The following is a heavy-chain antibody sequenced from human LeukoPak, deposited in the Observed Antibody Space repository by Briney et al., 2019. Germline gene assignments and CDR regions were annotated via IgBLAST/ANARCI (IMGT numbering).Heavy chain of an antibody. J-gene: IGHJ4*02. CDR2: INHSGST. V-gene: IGHV4-34*01. Sequence: PSETLSLTCAVYGGSFSGYYWSWIRQPPGKGLEWIGEINHSGSTNYNPSLKSRVTISVDTSKNQFSLKLSSVTAADTAVYYCARSGVYSSSSRFDYWGQGTLVTVSS. CDR1: GGSFSGYY. D-gene: IGHD6-6*01. CDR3: ARSGVYSSSSRFDY.